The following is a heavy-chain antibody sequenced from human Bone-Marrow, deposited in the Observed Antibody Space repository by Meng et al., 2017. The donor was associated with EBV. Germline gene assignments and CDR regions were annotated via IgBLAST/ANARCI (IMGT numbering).Heavy chain of an antibody. CDR1: GGSVSGNNW. CDR2: IYHSGST. CDR3: AKGGGYYYDSSGFHYDY. D-gene: IGHD3-22*01. V-gene: IGHV4-4*02. J-gene: IGHJ4*02. Sequence: QGAGPGRVMPSVPLYLTCAVSGGSVSGNNWWSWVSQPPGKGLECLGEIYHSGSTNYNPSLKSRVTISVDKSKNQFSLKLSSVTAADTAVYYCAKGGGYYYDSSGFHYDYWGQGTLVTVSS.